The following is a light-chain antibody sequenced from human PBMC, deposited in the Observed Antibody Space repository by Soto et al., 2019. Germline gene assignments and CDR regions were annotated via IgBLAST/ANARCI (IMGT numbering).Light chain of an antibody. CDR3: QQYGSTPRLT. J-gene: IGKJ5*01. CDR2: RAS. V-gene: IGKV3-20*01. CDR1: QSVRDN. Sequence: LKQSAFPLTGSTGEVATLSCRASQSVRDNLAWYQQKPGQAPRLLIYRASIRATGVPARFSGSGSGTEFTLTISRREPEDFAVYYCQQYGSTPRLTFGQGTRVEIK.